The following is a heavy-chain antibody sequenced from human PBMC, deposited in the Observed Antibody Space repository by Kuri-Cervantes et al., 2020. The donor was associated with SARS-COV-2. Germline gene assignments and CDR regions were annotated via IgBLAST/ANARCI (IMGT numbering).Heavy chain of an antibody. D-gene: IGHD2-8*01. J-gene: IGHJ3*02. V-gene: IGHV4-38-2*02. CDR3: ARHRMADAFDI. CDR1: GYSISSGYY. CDR2: IYHSGST. Sequence: SETLSLTCTVSGYSISSGYYWGWIRQPPGKGLEWIGSIYHSGSTYYNPSLKSRVTISVDTSKIQFSLKLSSVTAADTAVYYCARHRMADAFDIWGQGTMVTVSS.